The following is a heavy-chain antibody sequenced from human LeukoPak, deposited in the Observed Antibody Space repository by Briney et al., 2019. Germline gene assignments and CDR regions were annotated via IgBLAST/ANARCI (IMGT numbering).Heavy chain of an antibody. J-gene: IGHJ6*03. CDR2: IISSSNTI. CDR3: VASGYDSSYYYYMDV. Sequence: PGRSLRLSCAASGFTFSDSYMSWIRQAPGKGRGWVSYIISSSNTIYYADSLKGRFTISRDNAKNSLYLQMNSLRAEDTAVYYCVASGYDSSYYYYMDVWGKGITVTVSS. D-gene: IGHD5-12*01. V-gene: IGHV3-11*04. CDR1: GFTFSDSY.